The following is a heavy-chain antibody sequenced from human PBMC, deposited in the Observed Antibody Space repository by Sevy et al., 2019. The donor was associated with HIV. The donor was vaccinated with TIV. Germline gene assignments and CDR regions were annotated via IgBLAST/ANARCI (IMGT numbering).Heavy chain of an antibody. D-gene: IGHD2-15*01. CDR2: INPDGSKI. CDR1: AINIRDYW. CDR3: LRTIQLAASY. J-gene: IGHJ4*02. V-gene: IGHV3-7*02. Sequence: GGYLRLSCEASAINIRDYWMNWVRQAPGKGLEWVANINPDGSKIYYADSVKGRFTISRDSAKNSVFLQMTSLRAEDTAVYYFLRTIQLAASYWGQGMLVSVSS.